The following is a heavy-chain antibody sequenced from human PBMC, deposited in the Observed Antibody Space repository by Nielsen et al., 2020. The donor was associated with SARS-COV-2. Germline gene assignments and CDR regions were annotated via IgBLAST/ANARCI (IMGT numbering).Heavy chain of an antibody. Sequence: ASVKVSCKASGYTFTGYYMHWVRQAPGQGLEWMGWINPNSGGTNNAQKFQGRVTMTRDTSTSTAFMELKRLTSDDTAMYYCARQERGYSGYDLTLYYWGQGTLVTVSS. V-gene: IGHV1-2*02. CDR1: GYTFTGYY. CDR3: ARQERGYSGYDLTLYY. D-gene: IGHD5-12*01. J-gene: IGHJ4*02. CDR2: INPNSGGT.